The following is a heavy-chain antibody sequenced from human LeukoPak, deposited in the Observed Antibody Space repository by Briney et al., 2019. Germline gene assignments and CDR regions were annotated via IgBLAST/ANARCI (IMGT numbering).Heavy chain of an antibody. CDR1: GYSFPSYW. Sequence: GESLKISCKGSGYSFPSYWISWVRQVPGKGLEWMGRIDPSDSYTSYSPSFQGHVTMSADESISTAYLQWSSLQASDTAMYYCARLPTDSGYDYMCFYHWGQGTLVTVSS. D-gene: IGHD5-12*01. V-gene: IGHV5-10-1*01. J-gene: IGHJ1*01. CDR3: ARLPTDSGYDYMCFYH. CDR2: IDPSDSYT.